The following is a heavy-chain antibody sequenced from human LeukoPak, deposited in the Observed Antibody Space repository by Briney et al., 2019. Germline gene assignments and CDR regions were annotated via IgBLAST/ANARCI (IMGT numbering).Heavy chain of an antibody. CDR3: ARVVWSGYEH. J-gene: IGHJ4*02. CDR1: GGSFSGYY. V-gene: IGHV4-34*01. CDR2: INHSGST. D-gene: IGHD3-3*01. Sequence: SETLSLTCAVYGGSFSGYYWSWIRQPPGKGLEWIGEINHSGSTNYNPSLKSRVTTSVDTSKNQFSLKLSSVTAADTAVYYCARVVWSGYEHWGQGTLVTVSS.